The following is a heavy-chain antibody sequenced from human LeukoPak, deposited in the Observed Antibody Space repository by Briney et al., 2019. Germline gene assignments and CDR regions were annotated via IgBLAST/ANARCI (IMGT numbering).Heavy chain of an antibody. Sequence: ASVKVSCKASGYTFTSYDINWVRQATGQGLEWMGWMNPNSGNTGYAQKFQGRVTITRNTSISTAYMELSSLRSEDTAVYYCARALDYSNYYYYYMDVWGKGTTVTVSS. CDR3: ARALDYSNYYYYYMDV. J-gene: IGHJ6*03. CDR2: MNPNSGNT. D-gene: IGHD4-11*01. CDR1: GYTFTSYD. V-gene: IGHV1-8*03.